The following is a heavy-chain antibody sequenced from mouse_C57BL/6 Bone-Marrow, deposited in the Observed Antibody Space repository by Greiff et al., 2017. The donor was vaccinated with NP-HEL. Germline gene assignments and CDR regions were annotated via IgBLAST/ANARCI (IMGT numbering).Heavy chain of an antibody. CDR2: INPNNGGT. D-gene: IGHD1-1*02. Sequence: EVQLQQSGPELVKPGASVKISCKASGYTFTDYYMNWVKQSHGKSLEWIGDINPNNGGTSYNQKFKGKATLTVDKSSSTAYMELRSLTSEDSAVYYCEGSYWGNYYAMDYWGQGTSVTVSS. CDR3: EGSYWGNYYAMDY. V-gene: IGHV1-26*01. CDR1: GYTFTDYY. J-gene: IGHJ4*01.